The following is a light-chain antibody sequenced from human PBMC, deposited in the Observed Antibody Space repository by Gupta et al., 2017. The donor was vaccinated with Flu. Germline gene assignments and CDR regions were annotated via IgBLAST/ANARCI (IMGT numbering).Light chain of an antibody. CDR1: QSLVYIDGNTY. CDR2: KVS. V-gene: IGKV2-30*01. CDR3: MQGTYWPLT. J-gene: IGKJ4*01. Sequence: DVVLTQSPLSLSVTLGQPGAISCWSSQSLVYIDGNTYLNWFHQRPGQSPRRLIYKVSNRDSGVPDRISGSGSGTDFTLKISRVEAEDVGVYYCMQGTYWPLTFGGGTKVEIK.